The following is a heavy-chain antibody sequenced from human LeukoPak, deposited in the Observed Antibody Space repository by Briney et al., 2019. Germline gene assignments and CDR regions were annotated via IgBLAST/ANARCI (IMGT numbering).Heavy chain of an antibody. Sequence: SETLSLTCAVYGGSFSGYYWSWIRQPPGKGLEWIGEINHSGSTNYNPSLKSRVTISVDTSKNQFSLKLSSVTAADTAVYYCARGAGYRRGDLDHWGQGTLVTVSS. J-gene: IGHJ4*02. D-gene: IGHD3-10*01. CDR3: ARGAGYRRGDLDH. CDR2: INHSGST. CDR1: GGSFSGYY. V-gene: IGHV4-34*01.